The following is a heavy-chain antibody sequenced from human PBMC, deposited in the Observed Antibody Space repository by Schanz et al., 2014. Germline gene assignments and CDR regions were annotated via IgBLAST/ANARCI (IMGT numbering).Heavy chain of an antibody. CDR2: IIPILGIA. CDR1: GGTFNSYT. J-gene: IGHJ5*02. V-gene: IGHV1-69*08. CDR3: AREVGLYDRGWFGP. Sequence: QVQLVQSGAEVKKPGSSMKVSCKASGGTFNSYTINWVRQAPGQGLEWMGRIIPILGIANYAQKFQGRVTITADRSTSTAYMELSSLRSEDTAVYYCAREVGLYDRGWFGPWGQGTLVTVSS. D-gene: IGHD3-22*01.